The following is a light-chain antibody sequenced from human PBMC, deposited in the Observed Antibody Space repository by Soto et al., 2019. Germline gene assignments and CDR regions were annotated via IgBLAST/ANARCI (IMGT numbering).Light chain of an antibody. CDR1: QSVSSN. CDR2: GAS. CDR3: QQYNNWWT. Sequence: EIEMTQSPATLSVSPGERATISCRASQSVSSNLAWYQQKPGQAPRLLIYGASTRTTGIPARFSGSGSGTEFTLTISSLQSEVFAVYYCQQYNNWWTFGQGTKVDIK. J-gene: IGKJ1*01. V-gene: IGKV3-15*01.